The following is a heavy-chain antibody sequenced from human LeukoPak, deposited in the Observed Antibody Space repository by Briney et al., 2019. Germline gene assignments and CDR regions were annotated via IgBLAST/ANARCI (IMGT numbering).Heavy chain of an antibody. V-gene: IGHV1-69*05. D-gene: IGHD3-22*01. CDR3: ARGDYFDSSAYFGMIFDY. Sequence: ASVKVSFKASVGTHRSYAISWVRQAPGQGLEWMGRNIPIFGTSIYAQRFQGRLTITTDESTTTAYMELRSLRSEDTAVYYCARGDYFDSSAYFGMIFDYWGQGTLVTVSS. CDR2: NIPIFGTS. CDR1: VGTHRSYA. J-gene: IGHJ4*02.